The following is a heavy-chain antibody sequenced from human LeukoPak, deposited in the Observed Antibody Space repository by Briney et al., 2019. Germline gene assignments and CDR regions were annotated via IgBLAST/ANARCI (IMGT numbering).Heavy chain of an antibody. V-gene: IGHV1-69*13. J-gene: IGHJ6*02. Sequence: SVKVSCKASGGTFSSYAISWVRQAPGQGLEWMGGIIPIFGTANYAQKFQGRVTITADESTSTAYMELSSLRSEDTAVYYCARVGTGNGDYYYYGMAVWGQGTTVTVSS. CDR1: GGTFSSYA. CDR3: ARVGTGNGDYYYYGMAV. D-gene: IGHD3/OR15-3a*01. CDR2: IIPIFGTA.